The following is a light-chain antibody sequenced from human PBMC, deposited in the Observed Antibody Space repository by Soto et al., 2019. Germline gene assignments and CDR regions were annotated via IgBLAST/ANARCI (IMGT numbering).Light chain of an antibody. J-gene: IGKJ3*01. Sequence: EIVLTQSPATLSLSPGERATLSCRASQSVSSYLAWYQQKPGQAPRLLIYDASNRATGIPARFSGSGSGTGFTLTISSLEPEDFAVYYCQLRSNWLTFGPGTKVDIK. CDR1: QSVSSY. CDR3: QLRSNWLT. CDR2: DAS. V-gene: IGKV3-11*01.